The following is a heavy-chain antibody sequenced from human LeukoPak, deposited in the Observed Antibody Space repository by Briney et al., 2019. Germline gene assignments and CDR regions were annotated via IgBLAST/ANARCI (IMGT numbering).Heavy chain of an antibody. CDR1: GFTVSNNH. Sequence: GGSLRLSCAASGFTVSNNHMTWVRQAPGKGLEWVSVIYSGGRTYYADSVKGRFTISRDNSKNTVYLQMNGLRAEDTAVYYCARVRDYVWAFDIWGQGTMVTVSS. CDR2: IYSGGRT. V-gene: IGHV3-53*01. CDR3: ARVRDYVWAFDI. D-gene: IGHD3-16*01. J-gene: IGHJ3*02.